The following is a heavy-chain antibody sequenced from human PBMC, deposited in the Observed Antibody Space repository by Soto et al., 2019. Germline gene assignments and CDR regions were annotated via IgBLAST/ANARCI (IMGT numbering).Heavy chain of an antibody. J-gene: IGHJ5*01. D-gene: IGHD2-15*01. V-gene: IGHV3-21*06. CDR1: GFSFSSYT. CDR3: ARAHEVAWFDS. CDR2: ITNRGTHT. Sequence: PGGSLRLACTASGFSFSSYTMNWVRQAPGEGLQWVASITNRGTHTYSADSVKGRFTISRDNDKNSLYLQINNLRGEDTATYSCARAHEVAWFDSWGLGTLVTVSS.